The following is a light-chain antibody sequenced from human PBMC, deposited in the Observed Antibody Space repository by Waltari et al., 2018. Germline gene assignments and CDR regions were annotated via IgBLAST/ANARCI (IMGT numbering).Light chain of an antibody. CDR2: INSDGSH. Sequence: QLVLTQSPSASASLGASVKLXXTLDSGHSSXXXXXXXQRPEKGPRYLMKINSDGSHSKGDEIPDRFSGSSSGAERYLTISSVQSEDEADYYGQTGGHGTWVFGGGTKLTVL. CDR3: QTGGHGTWV. V-gene: IGLV4-69*01. CDR1: SGHSSXX. J-gene: IGLJ3*02.